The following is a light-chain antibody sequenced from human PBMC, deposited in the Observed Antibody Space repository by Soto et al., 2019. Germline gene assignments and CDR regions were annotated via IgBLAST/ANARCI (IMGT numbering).Light chain of an antibody. Sequence: QSALTQPRSVSGSPGQSVTISCTGTGSDVGGYNYVSWYQQRPGKAPKLMIYGVSKRPSGVPDRFSGSKSGDTASLTISGLQAEDEADYYCCSYGGSYNLVFGGGTKVTVL. CDR2: GVS. V-gene: IGLV2-11*01. J-gene: IGLJ2*01. CDR1: GSDVGGYNY. CDR3: CSYGGSYNLV.